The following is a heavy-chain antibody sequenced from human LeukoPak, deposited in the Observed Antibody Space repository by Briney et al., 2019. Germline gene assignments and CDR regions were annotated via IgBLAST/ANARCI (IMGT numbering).Heavy chain of an antibody. J-gene: IGHJ4*02. D-gene: IGHD3-22*01. Sequence: GGSLRLSCAASGFTFNTYSMNWVRQAPGKGLEWVSSISTSTSYIYYADSVKGRFTVSRDNAKNSLYLQMNSLRAEDTAVYYCARGLLAGVFDYWGQGTLVTVSS. CDR1: GFTFNTYS. V-gene: IGHV3-21*01. CDR2: ISTSTSYI. CDR3: ARGLLAGVFDY.